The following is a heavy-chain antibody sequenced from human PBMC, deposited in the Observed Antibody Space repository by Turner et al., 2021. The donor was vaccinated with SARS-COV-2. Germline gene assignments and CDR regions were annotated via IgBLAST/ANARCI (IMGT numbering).Heavy chain of an antibody. Sequence: QLQLQESGPGLVKSSGTLSLTCTVSGDSLSGCVHYWAWIRQPPGKGLEWVGNSYFTGCANYNPSLRSRATILVDTSKNQFSLTLTSVTAADTAVYFCARQAETAEIPAAYFDHWGQGTLLTVSS. V-gene: IGHV4-39*01. CDR2: SYFTGCA. D-gene: IGHD2-2*01. J-gene: IGHJ4*02. CDR1: GDSLSGCVHY. CDR3: ARQAETAEIPAAYFDH.